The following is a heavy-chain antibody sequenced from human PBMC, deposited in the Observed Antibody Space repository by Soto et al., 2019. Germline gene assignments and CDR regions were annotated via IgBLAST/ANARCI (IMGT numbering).Heavy chain of an antibody. CDR1: GGTFSSYA. CDR3: TRAGRANAFDI. J-gene: IGHJ3*02. D-gene: IGHD1-26*01. Sequence: VASVKVSCKASGGTFSSYAISWVRQAPGQGLEWMGWINPNSGDTNYAQEFQGRVTLTRHTSINTAYMELSSLRSDDTAVYFCTRAGRANAFDIWGQGXTVTV. CDR2: INPNSGDT. V-gene: IGHV1-2*02.